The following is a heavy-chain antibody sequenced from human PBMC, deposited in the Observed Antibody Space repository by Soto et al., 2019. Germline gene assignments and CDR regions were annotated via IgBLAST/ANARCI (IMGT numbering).Heavy chain of an antibody. CDR2: FDPEDGET. Sequence: VSSEDSRFSLAGRSRHWVRQSPGKGLEWMGGFDPEDGETIYAQKFQGRVTMTEDTSTDTAYMELSSLRSEDTAVYYCAKLGYSSGWYKSYFQHWGQGTLVTVSS. CDR1: RFSLAGRS. CDR3: AKLGYSSGWYKSYFQH. V-gene: IGHV1-24*01. J-gene: IGHJ1*01. D-gene: IGHD6-19*01.